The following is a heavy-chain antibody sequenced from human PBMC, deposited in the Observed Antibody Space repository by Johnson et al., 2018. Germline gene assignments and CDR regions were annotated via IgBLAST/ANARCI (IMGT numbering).Heavy chain of an antibody. J-gene: IGHJ6*02. CDR1: GFTFSGSA. CDR2: IRSKANSYAT. CDR3: TRIAEWGAYYYYGMDV. V-gene: IGHV3-73*01. D-gene: IGHD6-13*01. Sequence: VQLVQSGGGVVQPGRSRRLSCAASGFTFSGSAMHWVRQASGKGLEWVGRIRSKANSYATAYAASVEGRFTISRDDSKNTAYLQMNSLKTEDTAVYYCTRIAEWGAYYYYGMDVWGQGTTVTVSS.